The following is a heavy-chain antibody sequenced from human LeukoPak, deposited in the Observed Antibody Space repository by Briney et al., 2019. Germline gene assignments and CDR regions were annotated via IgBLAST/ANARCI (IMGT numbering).Heavy chain of an antibody. CDR3: ARDNYDTSFDY. CDR2: IHHNGSPEINQSGNR. J-gene: IGHJ4*02. V-gene: IGHV4-34*01. CDR1: GESFSGYY. D-gene: IGHD3-22*01. Sequence: SETLSLTCAVNGESFSGYYWSWIRQAPGKGLEWIGEIHHNGSPEINQSGNRSYNPSLKSRVTISVDTSKNQFSLRLTSVTAADTAVYYCARDNYDTSFDYWSQGILVTVSS.